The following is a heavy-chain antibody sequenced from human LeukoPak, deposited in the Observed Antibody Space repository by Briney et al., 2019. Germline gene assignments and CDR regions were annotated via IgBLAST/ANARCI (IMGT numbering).Heavy chain of an antibody. J-gene: IGHJ4*02. V-gene: IGHV3-30*02. D-gene: IGHD6-13*01. CDR3: ANLPPWQQLVPFIFDY. CDR1: GFTFSSYG. Sequence: GGSLRLSCAASGFTFSSYGMHWVRQAPGKGLEWVAFIRYDGSNKYYADSVKGRFTISRDNSKNTLYLQMNSLRAEDTAVYYCANLPPWQQLVPFIFDYWGQGTLVTVSS. CDR2: IRYDGSNK.